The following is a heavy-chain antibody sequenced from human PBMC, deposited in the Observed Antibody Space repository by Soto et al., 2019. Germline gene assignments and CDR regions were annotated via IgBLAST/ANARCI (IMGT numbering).Heavy chain of an antibody. V-gene: IGHV3-23*01. CDR3: AKGPYSSGGYWFDP. D-gene: IGHD6-19*01. CDR1: GFTFSDYA. J-gene: IGHJ5*02. CDR2: ISGSGDNT. Sequence: EVQLLESGGGLVQPGGSLRISCAASGFTFSDYAMKWVRQAPGRGLEGVSFISGSGDNTNYADSVRGRFTISRDNSKNTLYLQMNSVRAEDTAVYYCAKGPYSSGGYWFDPWGQGTLVIVSS.